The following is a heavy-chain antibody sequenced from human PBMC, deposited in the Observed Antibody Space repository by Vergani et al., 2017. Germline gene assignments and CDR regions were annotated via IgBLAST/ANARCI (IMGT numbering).Heavy chain of an antibody. CDR2: GNQDGSEK. CDR1: GYISSSYW. CDR3: VRVPLIRRGSGNYGINNYHGMDV. J-gene: IGHJ6*02. Sequence: EGQMVESGGDWVQRGGSLRLPCAASGYISSSYWMSWVRQATGKGLECVANGNQDGSEKYYVDYGRGRFTISRDNAKNSIYLQMNSLRAEDTAVYFCVRVPLIRRGSGNYGINNYHGMDVWGQGTTVIVSS. D-gene: IGHD3-10*01. V-gene: IGHV3-7*01.